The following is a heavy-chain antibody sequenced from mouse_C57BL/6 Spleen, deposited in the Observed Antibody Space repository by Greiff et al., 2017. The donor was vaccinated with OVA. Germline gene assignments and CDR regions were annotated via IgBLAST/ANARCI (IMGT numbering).Heavy chain of an antibody. CDR2: IWSGGST. J-gene: IGHJ4*01. CDR3: ARTDDPYAMDY. V-gene: IGHV2-2*01. CDR1: GFSLTSYG. Sequence: QVQLQQSGPGLVQPSQSLSITCTVSGFSLTSYGVHWVRQSPGKGLEWLGVIWSGGSTDYNAAFISRLSISKDNTKSQIFFTMNSLQADNAAIYYCARTDDPYAMDYWGQGTSVTVSS. D-gene: IGHD2-3*01.